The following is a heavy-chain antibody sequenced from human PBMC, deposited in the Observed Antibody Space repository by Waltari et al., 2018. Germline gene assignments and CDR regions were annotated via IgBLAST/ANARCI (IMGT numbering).Heavy chain of an antibody. V-gene: IGHV4-38-2*01. CDR2: IYHSGRT. J-gene: IGHJ4*02. CDR3: ARITGGVDY. Sequence: QVQLQESGPGLVKPSETLSLTCAVSGYSISSGYYWGWIRQPPGKGLEWIGSIYHSGRTYYTPSLKSRVTISVDTSKNQFSLKLSSVTAADTAVYYCARITGGVDYWGQGTLVTVSS. D-gene: IGHD3-10*01. CDR1: GYSISSGYY.